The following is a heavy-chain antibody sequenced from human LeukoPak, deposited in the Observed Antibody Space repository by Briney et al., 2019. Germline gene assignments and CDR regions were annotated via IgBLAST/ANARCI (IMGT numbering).Heavy chain of an antibody. CDR1: GFTFSSYT. Sequence: QSGGSLRLSCAASGFTFSSYTMSWVRQAPGKGLEWVSAISGSGGSTYYADSVKGRFTISRDNSKNTLYLQMNSLRAEDTAVYYCAKNWKLGKAARLYYFDYWGQGTLVTVSS. CDR3: AKNWKLGKAARLYYFDY. J-gene: IGHJ4*02. D-gene: IGHD6-6*01. V-gene: IGHV3-23*01. CDR2: ISGSGGST.